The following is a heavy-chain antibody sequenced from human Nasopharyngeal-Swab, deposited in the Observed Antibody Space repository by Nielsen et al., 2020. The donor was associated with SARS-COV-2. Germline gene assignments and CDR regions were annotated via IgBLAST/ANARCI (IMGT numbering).Heavy chain of an antibody. CDR3: AKLVRGVRTESKPFDY. J-gene: IGHJ4*02. D-gene: IGHD3-10*01. Sequence: GESLKISCAASGFTFSSYGMRWVRQAPGKGLEWVAVISYDGSNKYYADSVKGRFTISRDNSKNTLYLQMNSLRAEDTAVYYCAKLVRGVRTESKPFDYWGQGTLVTVSS. CDR1: GFTFSSYG. CDR2: ISYDGSNK. V-gene: IGHV3-30*18.